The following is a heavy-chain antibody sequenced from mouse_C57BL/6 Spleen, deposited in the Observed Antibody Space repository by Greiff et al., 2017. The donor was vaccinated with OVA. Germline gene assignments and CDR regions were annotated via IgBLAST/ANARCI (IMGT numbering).Heavy chain of an antibody. Sequence: DVKLVESGPVLVKPGASVKMSCKASGYTFTDYYMNWVKQSHGKSLEWIGVINPYNGGTSYNQKFKGKATLTVDKSSSTAYMEPNSLTSEDSAVYYCATIYYDYNGVAYWGQGTLVTVSA. CDR2: INPYNGGT. J-gene: IGHJ3*01. CDR3: ATIYYDYNGVAY. V-gene: IGHV1-19*01. CDR1: GYTFTDYY. D-gene: IGHD2-4*01.